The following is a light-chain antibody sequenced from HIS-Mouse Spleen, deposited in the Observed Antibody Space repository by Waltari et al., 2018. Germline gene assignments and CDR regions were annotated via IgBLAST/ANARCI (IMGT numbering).Light chain of an antibody. Sequence: DIQLTQSPSFLSASVGDRVTINCRASQGISSYLAWYQQKPGKAPKLLIYAASTLQSGVPSRFSGSGSGTEFTLTISSLQPEDFATYYCQQLNSYPQETFGGGTKVEIK. CDR1: QGISSY. J-gene: IGKJ4*01. CDR2: AAS. CDR3: QQLNSYPQET. V-gene: IGKV1-9*01.